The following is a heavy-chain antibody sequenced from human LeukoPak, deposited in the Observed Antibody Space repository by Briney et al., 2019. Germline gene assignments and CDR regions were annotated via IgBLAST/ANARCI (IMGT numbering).Heavy chain of an antibody. V-gene: IGHV3-23*01. CDR3: AKDLNIVVAGTDY. CDR2: ISGSGGST. Sequence: GGSLRLSCAASGFTFSSYAMSWVRQAPGKGLEWVSAISGSGGSTYYADSVKGRFTISRDNSKNTLYLQMNSLRVEDTGVYYCAKDLNIVVAGTDYWGQGTLVTVSS. D-gene: IGHD2-21*01. J-gene: IGHJ4*02. CDR1: GFTFSSYA.